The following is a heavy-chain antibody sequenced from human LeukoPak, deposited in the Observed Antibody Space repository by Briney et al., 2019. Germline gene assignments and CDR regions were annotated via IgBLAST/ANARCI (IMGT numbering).Heavy chain of an antibody. Sequence: GRSLRLSCAASGFTFSSYAMHWVRQAPGKGLEWVAVISYDGSNKYYADSVKGRFTISRDNSKNTVYLQMNSLRAEDTAVYSCAKGSYNCNGNSCPQYYYYMDVWGKGTTVTVSS. D-gene: IGHD2/OR15-2a*01. CDR1: GFTFSSYA. J-gene: IGHJ6*03. CDR2: ISYDGSNK. CDR3: AKGSYNCNGNSCPQYYYYMDV. V-gene: IGHV3-30-3*01.